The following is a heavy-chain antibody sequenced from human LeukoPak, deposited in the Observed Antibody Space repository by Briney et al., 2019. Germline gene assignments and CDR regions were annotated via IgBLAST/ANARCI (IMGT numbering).Heavy chain of an antibody. CDR2: SYHSGST. Sequence: SETLSLTCAVSGYSFSSGYYWGWIRQPPGKGLEWIGSSYHSGSTYYNPSLKSRVTISVDTSKNQFSLKLSSVTAADAAVYYCARGRGDYSDYWGQGTLVTVSS. D-gene: IGHD3-10*01. J-gene: IGHJ4*02. CDR3: ARGRGDYSDY. V-gene: IGHV4-38-2*01. CDR1: GYSFSSGYY.